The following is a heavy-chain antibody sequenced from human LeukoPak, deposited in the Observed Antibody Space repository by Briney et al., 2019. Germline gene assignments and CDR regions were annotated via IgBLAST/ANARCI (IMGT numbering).Heavy chain of an antibody. CDR2: ISYDGSNK. Sequence: GGSLRLSCAASGFNFRSYGMHWVRQAPGKGLEWVAVISYDGSNKYYADSVKGRFTISRDNSKNTLYLQVNGLRGDDTAVYYCARSAVTGPGWIDPWGQGTLVTVSS. CDR1: GFNFRSYG. J-gene: IGHJ5*02. CDR3: ARSAVTGPGWIDP. V-gene: IGHV3-30*03. D-gene: IGHD6-19*01.